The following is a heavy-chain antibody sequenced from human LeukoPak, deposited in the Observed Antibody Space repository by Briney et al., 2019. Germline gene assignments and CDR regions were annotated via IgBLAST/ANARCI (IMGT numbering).Heavy chain of an antibody. J-gene: IGHJ3*02. Sequence: PGGSLRLSCAASGFTLSTYWMHWVRQAPGKGLVWVSYISSDGSYTSYADSVKGRITISRDSAKNTLYLQMNSLRAEDTAVYYCVRDGERSFDIWGQGTMVTVSS. CDR3: VRDGERSFDI. V-gene: IGHV3-74*01. D-gene: IGHD2-21*01. CDR1: GFTLSTYW. CDR2: ISSDGSYT.